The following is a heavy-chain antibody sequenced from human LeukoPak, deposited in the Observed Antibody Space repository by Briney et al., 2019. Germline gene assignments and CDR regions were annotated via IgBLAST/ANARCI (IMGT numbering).Heavy chain of an antibody. D-gene: IGHD4-23*01. J-gene: IGHJ3*02. V-gene: IGHV3-23*01. CDR1: GFTFSSYA. CDR2: ISGSGGST. CDR3: ANVARPHYGGKAFDI. Sequence: PGGSLRLSCAASGFTFSSYAVSWVRQAPGKGLEWVSAISGSGGSTYYADSVKGRFTISRDNSKNTLYLQMNSLRAEDTAVYYCANVARPHYGGKAFDIWGQGTMVTVSS.